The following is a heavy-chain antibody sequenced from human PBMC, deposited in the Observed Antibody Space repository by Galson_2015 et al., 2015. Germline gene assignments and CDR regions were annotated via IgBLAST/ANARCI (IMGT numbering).Heavy chain of an antibody. J-gene: IGHJ4*02. D-gene: IGHD1-26*01. CDR1: GFTFSSYT. V-gene: IGHV3-48*02. Sequence: SLRLSCAASGFTFSSYTISWVRQAPGKGLEWVPYISSSSATIYYADSVKGRFTISRDNAKNSLYLQMNSLRDEDTAVYYCARDPWRESYKVFYFDYWGQGTLVTVSS. CDR2: ISSSSATI. CDR3: ARDPWRESYKVFYFDY.